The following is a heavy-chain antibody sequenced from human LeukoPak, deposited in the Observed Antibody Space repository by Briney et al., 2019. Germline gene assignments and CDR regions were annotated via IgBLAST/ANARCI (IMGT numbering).Heavy chain of an antibody. J-gene: IGHJ3*02. V-gene: IGHV3-48*03. Sequence: GGSLRLSCAASGFNFNIYEMNWVRQAPGKGLEWISYISSSGSIILYADSVKGRFTISRDNAKKLVYLEMNSLRAEDTAVYYCVRGWSDAFDIWGQGTMVTVSS. D-gene: IGHD6-19*01. CDR2: ISSSGSII. CDR1: GFNFNIYE. CDR3: VRGWSDAFDI.